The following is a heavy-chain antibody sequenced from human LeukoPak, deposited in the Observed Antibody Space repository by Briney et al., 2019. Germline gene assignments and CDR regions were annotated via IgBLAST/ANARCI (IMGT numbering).Heavy chain of an antibody. Sequence: GGSLRLSCAASGFSFSDAWMSWVRQAPGKGLEWVANIKHDGTEKSYVDSVKGRFTISRDNVKNSLYLQMNSLRAEDTAVYYCAHDAFDIWGQGTMVTVSS. J-gene: IGHJ3*02. CDR2: IKHDGTEK. V-gene: IGHV3-7*01. CDR1: GFSFSDAW. CDR3: AHDAFDI.